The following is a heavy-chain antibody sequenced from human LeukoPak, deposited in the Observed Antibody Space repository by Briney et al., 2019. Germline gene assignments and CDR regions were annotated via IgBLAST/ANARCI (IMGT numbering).Heavy chain of an antibody. J-gene: IGHJ4*02. CDR2: ISDSGGRT. CDR1: GFTFSGYW. Sequence: GGSLRLSCAASGFTFSGYWMHWVRQAPGKGLVWVSGISDSGGRTYYADSVKGRFIISRDNSKNTLYLQMNSLRAEDTAVYYCAKDVVPDVNWGQGTLVTVSS. D-gene: IGHD3-10*02. CDR3: AKDVVPDVN. V-gene: IGHV3-23*01.